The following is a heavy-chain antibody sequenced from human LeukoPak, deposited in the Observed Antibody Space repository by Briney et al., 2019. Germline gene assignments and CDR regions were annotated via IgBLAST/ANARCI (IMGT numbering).Heavy chain of an antibody. CDR3: ARLSYDFWSGYFPSYFDY. CDR2: IYPGDSDT. V-gene: IGHV5-51*01. D-gene: IGHD3-3*01. CDR1: GYSFTSYW. Sequence: HGESLKISCKGSGYSFTSYWIGWVRQMPGKGLEWMGIIYPGDSDTRYSPSFQGQVTISADKSISTAYLQWSSLKASDTAMYYCARLSYDFWSGYFPSYFDYWGQGTLVTVSS. J-gene: IGHJ4*02.